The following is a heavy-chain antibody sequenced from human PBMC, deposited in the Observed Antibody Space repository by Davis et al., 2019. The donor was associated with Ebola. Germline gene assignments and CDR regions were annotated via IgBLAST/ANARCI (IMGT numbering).Heavy chain of an antibody. CDR1: GGSISSSSYY. D-gene: IGHD6-13*01. V-gene: IGHV4-39*01. CDR3: ARGPRIAAAGSPFDY. CDR2: IYYSGST. Sequence: PSETLSLTCTVSGGSISSSSYYWGWIRQPPGKGLEWIGSIYYSGSTYYNPSLKSRVTISVDTSKNQFSLKLSSVTAADTAVYYCARGPRIAAAGSPFDYWGQGTLVTVSS. J-gene: IGHJ4*02.